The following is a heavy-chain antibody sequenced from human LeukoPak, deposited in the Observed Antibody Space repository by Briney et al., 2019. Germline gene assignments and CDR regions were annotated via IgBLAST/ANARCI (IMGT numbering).Heavy chain of an antibody. V-gene: IGHV3-7*03. D-gene: IGHD3-22*01. Sequence: GGSLRLSCEGTGFTFSNYWMGWVRQAPGKGLQWVANIKTDGSEKYYVDSVKGRFTISRDNAKNSLYLQMNSLRAEDTALYYCAKDISPRDYDSSGYSVDYWGQGTLVTVSS. CDR2: IKTDGSEK. CDR3: AKDISPRDYDSSGYSVDY. J-gene: IGHJ4*02. CDR1: GFTFSNYW.